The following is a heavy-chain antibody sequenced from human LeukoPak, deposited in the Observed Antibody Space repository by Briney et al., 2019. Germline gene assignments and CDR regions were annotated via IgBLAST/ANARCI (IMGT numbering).Heavy chain of an antibody. Sequence: PQASVKVSCKASGYTFTNYYMHWVRQAPGQGLEWMGIINPSGGSTNYAQKFQGRVTMTRDMSTSTVYMELSSLRSEDTAVYYCARDPDYYDRSYYYYVDVWGKGTTVTVSS. D-gene: IGHD3-22*01. V-gene: IGHV1-46*01. J-gene: IGHJ6*03. CDR1: GYTFTNYY. CDR2: INPSGGST. CDR3: ARDPDYYDRSYYYYVDV.